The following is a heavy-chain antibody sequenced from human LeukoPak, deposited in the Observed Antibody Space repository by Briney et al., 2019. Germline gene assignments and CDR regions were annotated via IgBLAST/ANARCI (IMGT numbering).Heavy chain of an antibody. CDR3: ARDDSFHGGAFDI. CDR2: IYYSGST. CDR1: GGSISSYY. D-gene: IGHD4-23*01. V-gene: IGHV4-59*01. Sequence: SETLSLTCTVSGGSISSYYWSWIRQPPGKGLEWIGYIYYSGSTNYNPSLKSRVTISVDTSKNQFSLKLSSVTAADTAVYYCARDDSFHGGAFDIWGQGTMATVSS. J-gene: IGHJ3*02.